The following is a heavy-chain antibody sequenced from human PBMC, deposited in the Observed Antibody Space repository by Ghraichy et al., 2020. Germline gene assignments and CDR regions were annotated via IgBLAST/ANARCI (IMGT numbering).Heavy chain of an antibody. CDR3: ARAQTYYDFWSGYLSGSSWYYFDY. CDR2: IKQDGSEK. CDR1: GFTFSSYW. Sequence: GGSLRLSCAASGFTFSSYWMSWVRQAPGKGLEWVANIKQDGSEKYYVDSVKGRFTISRDNAKNSLYLQMNSLRAEDTAVYYCARAQTYYDFWSGYLSGSSWYYFDYWGQGTLVTVSS. D-gene: IGHD3-3*01. J-gene: IGHJ4*02. V-gene: IGHV3-7*03.